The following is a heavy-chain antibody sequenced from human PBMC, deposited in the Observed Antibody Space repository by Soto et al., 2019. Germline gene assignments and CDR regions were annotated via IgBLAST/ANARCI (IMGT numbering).Heavy chain of an antibody. J-gene: IGHJ4*02. V-gene: IGHV3-23*01. CDR3: EKEGRPPDY. CDR2: ISGSGGST. CDR1: GFTFSSYA. Sequence: EVQLLESGGGLVQPGGSLRLSCAASGFTFSSYAMSWVRQAPGKGLEWVSAISGSGGSTYYAASVKGRFTISRDNPKNAPYLQINSLRAEDTAVNYYEKEGRPPDYWGEGTLVTVSS.